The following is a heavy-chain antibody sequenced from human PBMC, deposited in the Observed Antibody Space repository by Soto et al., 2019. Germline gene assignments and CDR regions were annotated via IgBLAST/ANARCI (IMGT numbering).Heavy chain of an antibody. Sequence: GASVKVSCKASGYTFTGHYMHWLRQSPGQGLKWMGWINPNSVGTNYAQKFQGRVTMTRDTSISTAYMELSRLRSDDTAVYYCARGPMVRAAHGFDIWGQGTMVTVSS. D-gene: IGHD3-10*01. CDR1: GYTFTGHY. CDR3: ARGPMVRAAHGFDI. J-gene: IGHJ3*02. CDR2: INPNSVGT. V-gene: IGHV1-2*02.